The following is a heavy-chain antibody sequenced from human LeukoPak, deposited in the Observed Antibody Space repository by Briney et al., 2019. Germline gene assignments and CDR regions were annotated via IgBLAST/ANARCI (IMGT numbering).Heavy chain of an antibody. D-gene: IGHD3-10*01. CDR3: AKDSGSGSYYPTNWFDP. CDR2: ISWDGDNI. CDR1: GSTFDDYA. J-gene: IGHJ5*02. Sequence: PGGSLRLSCAAPGSTFDDYAMHWVRQAPGKGLEWVSLISWDGDNIYYADSVKGRFTISRDNSKNSLYLQMNSLRAEDTALYYCAKDSGSGSYYPTNWFDPWGQGTLVTVSS. V-gene: IGHV3-43D*03.